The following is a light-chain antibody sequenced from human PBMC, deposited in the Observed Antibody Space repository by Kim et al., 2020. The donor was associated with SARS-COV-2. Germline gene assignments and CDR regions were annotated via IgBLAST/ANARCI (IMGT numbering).Light chain of an antibody. CDR3: SSFTTSNTWV. CDR1: RGDIGSKNY. Sequence: GQSITISCTGTRGDIGSKNYVSWYQHHPGKAPKLLIFEVNKRPSGLSNRFSGSKSGNTASLTISGLQAEDESDYYCSSFTTSNTWVFGGGTKVTV. J-gene: IGLJ3*02. CDR2: EVN. V-gene: IGLV2-14*01.